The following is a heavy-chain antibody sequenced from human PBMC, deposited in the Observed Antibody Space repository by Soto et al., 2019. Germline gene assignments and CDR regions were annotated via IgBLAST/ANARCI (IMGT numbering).Heavy chain of an antibody. J-gene: IGHJ3*02. CDR3: ASPLIWSDAFDI. V-gene: IGHV1-3*01. CDR1: GYTFTSYA. Sequence: QVQLVQSGAEVKKPGASVKVSCKASGYTFTSYAMHWVRQAPGQRLEWMGWINAGNGNTKYSQKLQGRVTITRDTSASTAYMELSSLRSEDTAVYYCASPLIWSDAFDIWGQGTMVTVSS. CDR2: INAGNGNT. D-gene: IGHD3-3*01.